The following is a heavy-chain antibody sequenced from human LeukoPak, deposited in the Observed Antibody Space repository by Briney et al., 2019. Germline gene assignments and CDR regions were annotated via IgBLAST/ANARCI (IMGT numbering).Heavy chain of an antibody. D-gene: IGHD2-15*01. V-gene: IGHV3-23*01. J-gene: IGHJ4*02. Sequence: GGSLRLSCAASGFTFSSYAMSWVRQAPGKGLEWVSAISGSGGSTYYADSVKGRFTISRDNSKNTLYLQMNSPRAEDTAVYYCAKAGCSGGSCYSFDYWGQGTLVTVSS. CDR1: GFTFSSYA. CDR3: AKAGCSGGSCYSFDY. CDR2: ISGSGGST.